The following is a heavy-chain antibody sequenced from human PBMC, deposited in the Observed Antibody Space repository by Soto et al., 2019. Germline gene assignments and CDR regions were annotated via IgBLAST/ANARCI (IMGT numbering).Heavy chain of an antibody. V-gene: IGHV1-69*01. CDR1: GGTFSSYA. J-gene: IGHJ4*02. D-gene: IGHD3-10*01. CDR3: ASGWFGELWSLVAYY. CDR2: IIPIFGTA. Sequence: QVQLVQSGAEVKKPGSSVKVSCKASGGTFSSYAISWVRQAPGQGLEWMGGIIPIFGTANYAQKFQGRVTITADESTSTADMELSSLRCEDTAVYYCASGWFGELWSLVAYYWGQGTLVTVSS.